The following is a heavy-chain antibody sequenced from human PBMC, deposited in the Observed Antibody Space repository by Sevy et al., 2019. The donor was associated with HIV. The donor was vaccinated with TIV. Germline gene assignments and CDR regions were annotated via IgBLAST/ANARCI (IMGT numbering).Heavy chain of an antibody. V-gene: IGHV3-23*01. Sequence: GGSLRLSCAGSGFTFGGYMMNWVRQAPGRGLEWVARVSRNGGTPEYGDSAKGPFTISRDNSKNTVYLQLKELRAEDTALCYCVKEGRDDFNPYLDFWGQGILVTVSS. J-gene: IGHJ4*02. D-gene: IGHD3-10*01. CDR3: VKEGRDDFNPYLDF. CDR1: GFTFGGYM. CDR2: VSRNGGTP.